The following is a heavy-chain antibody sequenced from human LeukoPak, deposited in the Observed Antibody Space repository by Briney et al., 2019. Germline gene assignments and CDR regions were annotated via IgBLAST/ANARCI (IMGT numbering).Heavy chain of an antibody. CDR1: GFTFRDYG. J-gene: IGHJ4*02. Sequence: GGSLRLSCTPSGFTFRDYGMSWFRQAPGGGLEWVSFIRSKTYSGATDYAASVRGRFVISRDDSESIAYLQMNSLKTEDTGVYYCTRNPHPFCSGVHCPSDSWGQGALVTVSP. D-gene: IGHD2-15*01. CDR2: IRSKTYSGAT. V-gene: IGHV3-49*03. CDR3: TRNPHPFCSGVHCPSDS.